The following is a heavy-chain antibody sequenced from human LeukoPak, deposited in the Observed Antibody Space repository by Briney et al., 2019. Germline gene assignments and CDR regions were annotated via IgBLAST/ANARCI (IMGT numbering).Heavy chain of an antibody. CDR3: AKANVKYCSGGSCFDALDI. CDR1: GFTFSSYG. D-gene: IGHD2-15*01. J-gene: IGHJ3*02. CDR2: ISYDVGKK. V-gene: IGHV3-30*18. Sequence: PGGSLRLSCAASGFTFSSYGMHWVRQAPGKGLEWVAVISYDVGKKYYADSVKGRFTISRDNSKNTLYLQMNSLRAEDTAVYYCAKANVKYCSGGSCFDALDIWGQGTMVTVSS.